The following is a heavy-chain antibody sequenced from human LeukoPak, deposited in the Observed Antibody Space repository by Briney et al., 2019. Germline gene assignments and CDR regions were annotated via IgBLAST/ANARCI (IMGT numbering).Heavy chain of an antibody. CDR3: ALSSSFTGSSWEY. D-gene: IGHD6-6*01. J-gene: IGHJ4*02. CDR2: INWNGGKI. V-gene: IGHV3-9*03. Sequence: GGSLRLSCAASGVTFDDYAMHWIRQAPGKGLEWVSGINWNGGKIGYADSVKGRFTISRDSAKSALNLQMNTLRAEDMAFYAKALSSSFTGSSWEYWGQGTLVTVSS. CDR1: GVTFDDYA.